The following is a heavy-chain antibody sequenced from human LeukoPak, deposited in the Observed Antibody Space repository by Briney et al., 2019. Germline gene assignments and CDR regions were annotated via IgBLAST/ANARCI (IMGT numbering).Heavy chain of an antibody. CDR1: GGSISSYY. CDR2: IYTSGST. J-gene: IGHJ4*02. Sequence: SETLSLTCSVSGGSISSYYWSWIRQSPGKGLEWIGRIYTSGSTNYNPSLRSRVTMSVDTSKNQFSLKLSSVTAADTAVYYCAGAMVRGVIYSDYWGQGTLVTVSS. V-gene: IGHV4-4*07. D-gene: IGHD3-10*01. CDR3: AGAMVRGVIYSDY.